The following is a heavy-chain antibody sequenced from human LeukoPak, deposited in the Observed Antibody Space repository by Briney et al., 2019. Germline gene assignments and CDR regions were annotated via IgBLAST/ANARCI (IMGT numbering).Heavy chain of an antibody. V-gene: IGHV4-59*01. Sequence: ASETLSLTCTVSGGSISSYYWSWIRQPPGKGLEWIGYIYYSGSTYYNPSLKSRVTISVDTSKNQFSLKLSSVTAADTAVYYCARGTILVAFDIWGQGTMVTVSS. CDR3: ARGTILVAFDI. CDR2: IYYSGST. CDR1: GGSISSYY. D-gene: IGHD3-3*01. J-gene: IGHJ3*02.